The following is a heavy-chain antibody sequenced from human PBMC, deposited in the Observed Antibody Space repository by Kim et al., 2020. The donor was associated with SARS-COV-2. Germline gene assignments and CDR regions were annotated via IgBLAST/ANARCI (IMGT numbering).Heavy chain of an antibody. V-gene: IGHV4-39*01. Sequence: SETLSLTCTVSAGSISSGSYYWDWIRQPPGKGLECIGTIYYSGSTFYNPSLKSRVTISVDTSKNQFSLKLRSVTAADTAVYYCARRGWGSPPTSYFDYWGQGALVTVSS. D-gene: IGHD7-27*01. CDR3: ARRGWGSPPTSYFDY. J-gene: IGHJ4*02. CDR1: AGSISSGSYY. CDR2: IYYSGST.